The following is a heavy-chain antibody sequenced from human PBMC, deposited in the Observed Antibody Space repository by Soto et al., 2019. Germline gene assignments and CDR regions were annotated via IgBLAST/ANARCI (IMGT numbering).Heavy chain of an antibody. Sequence: SQTASGYPLTGLACHRLRNAPGQGLEWMGWSNPNSGGTNYAQKFQGWVTMTRDTSISTAYMELSRLRSDDTAVYYCASSDSGSWYGHLDYWGQGTLVTVSS. D-gene: IGHD6-13*01. V-gene: IGHV1-2*04. J-gene: IGHJ4*02. CDR1: GYPLTGLA. CDR2: SNPNSGGT. CDR3: ASSDSGSWYGHLDY.